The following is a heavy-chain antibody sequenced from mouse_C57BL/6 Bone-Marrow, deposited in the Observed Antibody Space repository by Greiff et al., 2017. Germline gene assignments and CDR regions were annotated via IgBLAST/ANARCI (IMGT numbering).Heavy chain of an antibody. J-gene: IGHJ1*03. CDR1: GFSLSTFGMG. Sequence: QVQLQQSGPGILQPSQTLSLTCSFSGFSLSTFGMGVGWIRQPSGKGLEWLAHIWWDDDKYYNPALKSRLTISKDTSNNQVFLKIANVDTADTATYYCARIRDDGSYWYFDVWCTGTTVTVSS. CDR3: ARIRDDGSYWYFDV. D-gene: IGHD2-12*01. CDR2: IWWDDDK. V-gene: IGHV8-8*01.